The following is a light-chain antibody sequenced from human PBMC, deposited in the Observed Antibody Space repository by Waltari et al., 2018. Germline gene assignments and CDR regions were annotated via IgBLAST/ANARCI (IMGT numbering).Light chain of an antibody. CDR3: CSYAGHFTWV. J-gene: IGLJ3*02. CDR2: DVN. Sequence: QSALTQPPSVSGSPGQSVTISCIGTDRDIGDTTYVSWYQQHPGQAPKLFIFDVNARPPGVPDRFSGSKSGNTASLTISGLQFEDESDYVCCSYAGHFTWVFGGGTKLTVL. CDR1: DRDIGDTTY. V-gene: IGLV2-11*01.